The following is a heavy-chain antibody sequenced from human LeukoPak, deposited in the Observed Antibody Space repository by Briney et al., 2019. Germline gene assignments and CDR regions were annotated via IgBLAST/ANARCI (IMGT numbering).Heavy chain of an antibody. V-gene: IGHV4-59*01. Sequence: PSETLSLTCTVSGGSISSYYWSWIRQPPGKGLEWIGYIYYSGSTNYNPSLKSRVTISIDTSKNQFSLKLSSVTAADTAVYYCARETAMVVHYFDYWGQGTLVTVSS. CDR2: IYYSGST. CDR3: ARETAMVVHYFDY. CDR1: GGSISSYY. J-gene: IGHJ4*02. D-gene: IGHD5-18*01.